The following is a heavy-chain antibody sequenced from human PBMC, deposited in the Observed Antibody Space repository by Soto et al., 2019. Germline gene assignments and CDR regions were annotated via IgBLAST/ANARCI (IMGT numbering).Heavy chain of an antibody. D-gene: IGHD4-4*01. Sequence: KTSETLSLTCAVYGGSFSGYYWSWIRQPPGKGLEWIGEINHSGSINYNPSLKSRVTISVETSKNQFSLKLSSVTAADTAVYYCARGRGRVTTYYYYGGMDVWGQGTTVTVSS. V-gene: IGHV4-34*01. CDR2: INHSGSI. J-gene: IGHJ6*02. CDR1: GGSFSGYY. CDR3: ARGRGRVTTYYYYGGMDV.